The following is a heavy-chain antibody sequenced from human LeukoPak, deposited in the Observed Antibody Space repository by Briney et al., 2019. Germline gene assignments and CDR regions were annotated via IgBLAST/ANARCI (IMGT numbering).Heavy chain of an antibody. CDR1: GFTFSSYY. CDR2: ISRSGNYT. Sequence: GGSLRLSCAASGFTFSSYYMNWVRQAPGKGLEWVSSISRSGNYTYYADSVKGRFTISRDNAKNSLYLQMNSLRAEDTAVYYCARDAGVVPAAPYDAFDIWGQGTMVTVSS. V-gene: IGHV3-21*04. CDR3: ARDAGVVPAAPYDAFDI. D-gene: IGHD2-2*01. J-gene: IGHJ3*02.